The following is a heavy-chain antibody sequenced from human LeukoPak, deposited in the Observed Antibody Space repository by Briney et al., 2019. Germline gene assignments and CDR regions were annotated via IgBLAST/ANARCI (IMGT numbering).Heavy chain of an antibody. Sequence: PGGSLRLSCAASGFTFSSYSMNWVRLAPGKGLEWVSSISSSSSCIYYADSVKGRFTISRDNAKNSLYLQMNSLRAEDTAVYYCARDLSRNYYDSSCWGQGTLVTVSS. CDR2: ISSSSSCI. CDR3: ARDLSRNYYDSSC. V-gene: IGHV3-21*01. D-gene: IGHD3-22*01. J-gene: IGHJ4*02. CDR1: GFTFSSYS.